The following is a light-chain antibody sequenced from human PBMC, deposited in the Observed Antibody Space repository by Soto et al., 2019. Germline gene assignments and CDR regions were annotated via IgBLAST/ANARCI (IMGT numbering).Light chain of an antibody. CDR2: DAS. CDR3: QQYNSDSRT. J-gene: IGKJ1*01. Sequence: DIQMTQSPSTLSASVGDRVTITCRASQSISTWLAWYQQKPGNAPKLLIFDASNLESGAPSRFSGSGSGTEFNLTIDSLQPDDFATYYCQQYNSDSRTFGQGTELDIK. CDR1: QSISTW. V-gene: IGKV1-5*01.